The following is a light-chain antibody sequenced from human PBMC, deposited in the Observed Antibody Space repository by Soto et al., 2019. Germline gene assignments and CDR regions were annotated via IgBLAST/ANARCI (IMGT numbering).Light chain of an antibody. CDR2: RNN. J-gene: IGLJ2*01. CDR3: AAWDDSLNGPV. CDR1: SSNIGSNT. V-gene: IGLV1-44*01. Sequence: QLVLTQPPSASGTPGQRVTISCSGSSSNIGSNTVNWDQQLPETAPKLLIYRNNQRPSGVPARFSGSMSGTSASLAISGLQSEDEADYYCAAWDDSLNGPVFGGGTKLTV.